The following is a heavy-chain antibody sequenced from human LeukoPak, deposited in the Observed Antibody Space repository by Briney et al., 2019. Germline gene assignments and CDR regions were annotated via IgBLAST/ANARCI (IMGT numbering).Heavy chain of an antibody. CDR3: ARTDSSGWYPGLDY. V-gene: IGHV4-4*07. J-gene: IGHJ4*02. Sequence: PSETLSLTCTVSGGSISSYYWSWIRQPAGKGLEWIGRIYTSGSTNYNPSLKSRVTMSVDTSKNQFSLKLSSVTAADTAVYYCARTDSSGWYPGLDYWGQGTLVTVSS. D-gene: IGHD6-19*01. CDR1: GGSISSYY. CDR2: IYTSGST.